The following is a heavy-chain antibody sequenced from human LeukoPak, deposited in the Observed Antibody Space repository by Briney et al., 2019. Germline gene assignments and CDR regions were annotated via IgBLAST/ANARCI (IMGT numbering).Heavy chain of an antibody. Sequence: GGSLRLSCAASGFTFSSKYMSWVRQAPGKGLEWVSVIYSGGSTYYSDSVKGRFTISRDNSKNTLYLQMNSLRAEDTAVYYCARKTIFGVVDYGMDVWGQGTTVTVSS. D-gene: IGHD3-3*01. CDR1: GFTFSSKY. CDR3: ARKTIFGVVDYGMDV. J-gene: IGHJ6*02. CDR2: IYSGGST. V-gene: IGHV3-53*01.